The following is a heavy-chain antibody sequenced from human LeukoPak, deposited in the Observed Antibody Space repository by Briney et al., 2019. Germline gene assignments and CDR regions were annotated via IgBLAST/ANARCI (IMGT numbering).Heavy chain of an antibody. Sequence: GGSLRLSCAASGFTVSSNYMSWVRQAPGKGLECVSVIYSGGSTYYADSVKGRFTISRHNSKNTLYLQMNSLRAEDTAVYYCARMDYDILTGNRMYYFDYWGQGTLVTVSS. V-gene: IGHV3-53*04. J-gene: IGHJ4*02. D-gene: IGHD3-9*01. CDR1: GFTVSSNY. CDR2: IYSGGST. CDR3: ARMDYDILTGNRMYYFDY.